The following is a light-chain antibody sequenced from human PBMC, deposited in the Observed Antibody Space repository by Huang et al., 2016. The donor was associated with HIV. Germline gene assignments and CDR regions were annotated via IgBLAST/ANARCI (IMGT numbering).Light chain of an antibody. J-gene: IGKJ3*01. CDR2: WAS. V-gene: IGKV4-1*01. CDR1: QSILDSSTDKSY. CDR3: QQYYSSPFT. Sequence: DIVMTQSPDSLAVSLGERATINCKSSQSILDSSTDKSYLAWYHQKPGQPPKLLIYWASTRESGVPDRFRGSGSGTDFTLTISSLQAEDVAVYYCQQYYSSPFTFGPGTKVDIK.